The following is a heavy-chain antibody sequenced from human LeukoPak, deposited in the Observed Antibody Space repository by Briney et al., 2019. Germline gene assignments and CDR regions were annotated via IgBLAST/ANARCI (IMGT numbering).Heavy chain of an antibody. D-gene: IGHD1-14*01. V-gene: IGHV2-5*08. Sequence: TLSLTCTVSGGSISSYYWSWIRQPPGKGLEWLALIYWDDDKHYSPSLKSRLTITKDTSKNQVVLTMTNMDPVDTATYYCAHRRNSYYFDYWGQGTLVTVSS. CDR2: IYWDDDK. CDR3: AHRRNSYYFDY. CDR1: GGSISSYYW. J-gene: IGHJ4*02.